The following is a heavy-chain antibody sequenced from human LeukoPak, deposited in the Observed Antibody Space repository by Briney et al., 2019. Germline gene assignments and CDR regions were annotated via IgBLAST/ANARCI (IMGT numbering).Heavy chain of an antibody. D-gene: IGHD2-2*01. Sequence: SVKVSCKASGGTFSSYAISWVRQAPGQGLEWMGGIIPIFGTANYAQKFQGRVTITADESTSTAYMELSSLRSEDTAVYYCARRGRIVVVPAAPQDYYYYMDVWGKGTTVTVSS. CDR2: IIPIFGTA. J-gene: IGHJ6*03. V-gene: IGHV1-69*01. CDR3: ARRGRIVVVPAAPQDYYYYMDV. CDR1: GGTFSSYA.